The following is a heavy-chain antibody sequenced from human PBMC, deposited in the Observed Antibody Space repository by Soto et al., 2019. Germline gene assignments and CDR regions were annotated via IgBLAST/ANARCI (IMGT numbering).Heavy chain of an antibody. CDR3: ARGPSSRSSHTIFGVVTAYYFDY. Sequence: SETLSLTCAVYGGSFSGYYWSWIRQPPGKGLEWIGEINHSGSTNYNPSLKSRVTISVDTSKNQFSLKLSSVTAADTAVYYCARGPSSRSSHTIFGVVTAYYFDYWGQGTLVTVSS. D-gene: IGHD3-3*01. CDR1: GGSFSGYY. V-gene: IGHV4-34*01. CDR2: INHSGST. J-gene: IGHJ4*02.